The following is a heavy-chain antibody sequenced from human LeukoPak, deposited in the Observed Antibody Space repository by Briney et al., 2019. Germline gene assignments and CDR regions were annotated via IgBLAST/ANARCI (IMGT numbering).Heavy chain of an antibody. Sequence: GGSLRLSCAGSGFTFSGYWMTWVRQAPGKGLEWVANINHDGDEKNYVDSVKGRFTISRDNAKNLVDLQMTALRVEDTAVYYCATDRYYFNIDVSPRFAYWGQGTLVTVSS. CDR2: INHDGDEK. J-gene: IGHJ4*02. CDR1: GFTFSGYW. CDR3: ATDRYYFNIDVSPRFAY. D-gene: IGHD2/OR15-2a*01. V-gene: IGHV3-7*01.